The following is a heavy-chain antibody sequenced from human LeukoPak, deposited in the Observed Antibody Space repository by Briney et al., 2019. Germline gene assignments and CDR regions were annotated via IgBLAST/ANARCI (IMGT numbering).Heavy chain of an antibody. V-gene: IGHV3-30*18. Sequence: GGSLRLSCAASGFTFSSYSMHWVRQAPGEGLEWVAVISYDGSNKYYADSVKGRFTISRDNSKNTLYLQMNSLRAEDTAVYYCAKAGSWYGRAIDYWGQGTLVTVSS. J-gene: IGHJ4*02. CDR2: ISYDGSNK. CDR3: AKAGSWYGRAIDY. CDR1: GFTFSSYS. D-gene: IGHD6-13*01.